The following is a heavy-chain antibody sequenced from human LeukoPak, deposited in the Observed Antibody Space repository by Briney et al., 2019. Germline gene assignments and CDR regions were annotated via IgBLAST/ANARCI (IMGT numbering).Heavy chain of an antibody. Sequence: GGSLRLSCAASGFMCSSHWMGWVRQAPGKGLEWVANIKHDGSEKYYVDSLKGRFAISRDNAKNSLYLQMNSLRAEDTAVYYCAIYNWNSRRELDYWGQGTLVTVTS. V-gene: IGHV3-7*01. CDR1: GFMCSSHW. CDR3: AIYNWNSRRELDY. D-gene: IGHD1-20*01. CDR2: IKHDGSEK. J-gene: IGHJ4*02.